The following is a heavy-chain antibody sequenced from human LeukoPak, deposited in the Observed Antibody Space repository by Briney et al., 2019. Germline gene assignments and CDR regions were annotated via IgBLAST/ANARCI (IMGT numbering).Heavy chain of an antibody. J-gene: IGHJ4*02. Sequence: ASVKVSCKVSGYTLTELSMHWVRQAPGKGLEWMGGFDPEDGETIYAQKFQGRVTMTEDTSTDTAYMELSSLRSEDTAVYYCATWVGATRGGLSPYWGQGTLVTVSS. CDR2: FDPEDGET. CDR1: GYTLTELS. D-gene: IGHD1-26*01. V-gene: IGHV1-24*01. CDR3: ATWVGATRGGLSPY.